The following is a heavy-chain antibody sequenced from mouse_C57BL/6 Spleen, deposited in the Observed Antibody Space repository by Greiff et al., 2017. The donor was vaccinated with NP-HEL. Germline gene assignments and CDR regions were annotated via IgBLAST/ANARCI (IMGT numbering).Heavy chain of an antibody. CDR2: IDPSDSYT. V-gene: IGHV1-50*01. CDR1: GYTFTSYW. Sequence: QVQLQQSGAELVKPGASVKLSCKASGYTFTSYWMQWVKQRPGQGLEWIGEIDPSDSYTNYNQKFKGKATLTVDTSSSTAYMQLSSLTSEDSAVYYCARDYYYGSSRFAYWGQGTLVTVSA. J-gene: IGHJ3*01. CDR3: ARDYYYGSSRFAY. D-gene: IGHD1-1*01.